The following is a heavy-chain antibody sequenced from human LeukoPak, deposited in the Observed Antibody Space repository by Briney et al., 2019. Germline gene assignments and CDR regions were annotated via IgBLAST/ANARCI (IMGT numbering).Heavy chain of an antibody. V-gene: IGHV4-4*02. CDR1: GGSISSSNW. J-gene: IGHJ5*02. Sequence: PSETLSLTCAVSGGSISSSNWWSWVRQPPGKGLEWIGEIYHSGSTNYNPSLKSRVTISVDKSKNQFSLKLSSVTAADTAVYYCARQRQVVRGVQRGRYNWFDPWGQGTLVAVSS. CDR2: IYHSGST. D-gene: IGHD3-10*01. CDR3: ARQRQVVRGVQRGRYNWFDP.